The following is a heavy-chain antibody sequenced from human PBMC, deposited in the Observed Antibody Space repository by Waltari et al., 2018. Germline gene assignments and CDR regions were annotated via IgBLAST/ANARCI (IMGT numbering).Heavy chain of an antibody. J-gene: IGHJ3*02. Sequence: EVQLVESGGGLVKSGGSLRRSCAASGFTFSSYSMNWVRQAPGQGLEWVSSISSSSSYIYYADSVKGRFTISRDNAKNSLYLQMNSLRAEDTAVYYCARDSLLWFGELFNAFDIWGQGTMVTVSS. D-gene: IGHD3-10*01. CDR2: ISSSSSYI. CDR3: ARDSLLWFGELFNAFDI. CDR1: GFTFSSYS. V-gene: IGHV3-21*01.